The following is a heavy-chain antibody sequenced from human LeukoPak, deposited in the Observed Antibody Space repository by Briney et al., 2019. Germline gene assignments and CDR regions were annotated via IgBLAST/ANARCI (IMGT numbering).Heavy chain of an antibody. Sequence: GGSLRLSCAASGFTFSSYAMSWVRQAPGKGLEWVSAISGSGGSTYYADSVKGRFTISRDNAKNSLYPQMNSLRAEDTAVYYCARTGLLRFLEWLFNPFDYWGQGTLVTVSS. CDR1: GFTFSSYA. CDR2: ISGSGGST. J-gene: IGHJ4*02. D-gene: IGHD3-3*01. CDR3: ARTGLLRFLEWLFNPFDY. V-gene: IGHV3-23*01.